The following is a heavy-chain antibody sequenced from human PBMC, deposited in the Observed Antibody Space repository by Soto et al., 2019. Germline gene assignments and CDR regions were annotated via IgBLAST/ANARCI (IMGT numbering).Heavy chain of an antibody. D-gene: IGHD6-19*01. Sequence: EVQLLESGGGLVQPGGSLRLSCAASGFTFSSYAMSWVRQAPGKGLEWVSAISGSGGSTYYADSVKGRFTISRDNSKNTLYLQMNSLRAEDTAVYYCAKGQWLVLLGYYYGMDVWGQGTTVTVSS. CDR1: GFTFSSYA. J-gene: IGHJ6*02. V-gene: IGHV3-23*01. CDR3: AKGQWLVLLGYYYGMDV. CDR2: ISGSGGST.